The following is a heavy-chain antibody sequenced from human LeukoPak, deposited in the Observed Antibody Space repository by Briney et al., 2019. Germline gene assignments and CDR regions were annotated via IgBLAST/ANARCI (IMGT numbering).Heavy chain of an antibody. CDR1: AFTFSNYT. V-gene: IGHV3-30-3*01. D-gene: IGHD5-12*01. CDR3: ARIPRTWLRFPYFDY. J-gene: IGHJ4*02. Sequence: GGSLRLSCAASAFTFSNYTMHWVRQAPGKGLEWVAVISYDGSNKYYADSVKGQFTISRDNSKNTPYLQMNSLRGEDTAVYYCARIPRTWLRFPYFDYWGQGTLVTVSS. CDR2: ISYDGSNK.